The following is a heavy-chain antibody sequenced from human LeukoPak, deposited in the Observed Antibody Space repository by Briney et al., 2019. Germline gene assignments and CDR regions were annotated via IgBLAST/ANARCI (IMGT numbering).Heavy chain of an antibody. Sequence: PGGSLRLSCAASGFTFSSYWMSWVRQAPGKGLECVANIKQDGSEKYYVDSVKGRFTISRDNAKNSLYLQMNSLRAEDTAVYYCARGGGNPSGGSFDPWGQGTLVTVSS. CDR3: ARGGGNPSGGSFDP. J-gene: IGHJ5*02. CDR1: GFTFSSYW. V-gene: IGHV3-7*01. CDR2: IKQDGSEK. D-gene: IGHD4-23*01.